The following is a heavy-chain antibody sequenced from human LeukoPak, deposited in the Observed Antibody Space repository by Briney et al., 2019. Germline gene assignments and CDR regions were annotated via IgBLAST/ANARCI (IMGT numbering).Heavy chain of an antibody. CDR3: ARGHRRGWYYS. D-gene: IGHD3-16*02. V-gene: IGHV4-34*01. Sequence: PSETLSLTCAVSGGSFSGYYWSWIRQPPGKGLEWIGEINHSGSTNYNPSLKSRVTISVDTSKNQFSLKLSSVTAADTAVYYCARGHRRGWYYSWGQGTLVTVSS. CDR1: GGSFSGYY. J-gene: IGHJ5*01. CDR2: INHSGST.